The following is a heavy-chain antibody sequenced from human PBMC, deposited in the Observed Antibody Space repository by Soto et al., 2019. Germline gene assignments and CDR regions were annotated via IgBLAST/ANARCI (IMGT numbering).Heavy chain of an antibody. CDR2: ISSNSAYI. V-gene: IGHV3-21*01. J-gene: IGHJ5*02. CDR3: TRDASRDSSARGWFDP. CDR1: GFTFRSFT. Sequence: PGGSLRLSCAASGFTFRSFTMNWVRQAPGKGLEWVSTISSNSAYIYYTDALRGRFTISSDNAKNSLHLQMNSLRAEDTAVYYCTRDASRDSSARGWFDPWGPGTLVTV. D-gene: IGHD6-13*01.